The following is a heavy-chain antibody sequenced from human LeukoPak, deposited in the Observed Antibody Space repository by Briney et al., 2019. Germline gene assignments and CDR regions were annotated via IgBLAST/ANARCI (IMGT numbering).Heavy chain of an antibody. Sequence: GASVKVSCKASGYTFTSYDINWVRQATGQGLEWMGWMNPNSGNTGYAQKFQGRVTMTRNTSISTAYMELSSLRSEDTAVYYCARGLYLRDIVVVVAVNLFDYWGQGTLVTVSS. CDR1: GYTFTSYD. V-gene: IGHV1-8*01. D-gene: IGHD2-15*01. CDR3: ARGLYLRDIVVVVAVNLFDY. J-gene: IGHJ4*02. CDR2: MNPNSGNT.